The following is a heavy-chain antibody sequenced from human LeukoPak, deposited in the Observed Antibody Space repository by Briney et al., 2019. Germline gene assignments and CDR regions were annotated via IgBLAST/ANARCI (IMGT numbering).Heavy chain of an antibody. V-gene: IGHV3-21*01. Sequence: PGGSLRLSCKGSGFSSGSYTLTWIRQAPGEGLEWVSSIDTSSGLIYYADSVKGRFTSSRDNANNSVYLQMNSLTVEDTAVYFCARDYSSGWFGKGAYWGQGTLVVVSS. CDR3: ARDYSSGWFGKGAY. J-gene: IGHJ4*02. CDR1: GFSSGSYT. CDR2: IDTSSGLI. D-gene: IGHD6-19*01.